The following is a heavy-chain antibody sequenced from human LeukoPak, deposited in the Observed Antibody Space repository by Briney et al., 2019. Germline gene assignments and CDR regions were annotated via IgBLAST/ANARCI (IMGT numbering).Heavy chain of an antibody. CDR1: GYTFTSYY. CDR2: INPSGGST. V-gene: IGHV1-46*01. CDR3: ARGHDSSGLNWYFDL. Sequence: ASVKVSCKASGYTFTSYYMLWVRQAPGLGLECMGIINPSGGSTSYAQKFQGRVTMTRDTSTSTVYMELSSLRSEDTAVYYCARGHDSSGLNWYFDLWGRGTLVTVSS. J-gene: IGHJ2*01. D-gene: IGHD3-22*01.